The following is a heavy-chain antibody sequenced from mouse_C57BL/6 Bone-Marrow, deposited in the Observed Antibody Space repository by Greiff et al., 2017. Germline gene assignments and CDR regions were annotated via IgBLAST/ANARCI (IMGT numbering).Heavy chain of an antibody. CDR1: GYTFTDYE. CDR3: TREGRNYPFAY. V-gene: IGHV1-15*01. D-gene: IGHD2-5*01. J-gene: IGHJ3*01. Sequence: QVQLQQSGAELVRPGASVTLSCKASGYTFTDYEMHWVKQTPVHGLEWIGAIDPETGGTAYNQKFKGKAILTADKSSSTAYMELRSLTSEDSAVYYCTREGRNYPFAYWGQGTLVTVSA. CDR2: IDPETGGT.